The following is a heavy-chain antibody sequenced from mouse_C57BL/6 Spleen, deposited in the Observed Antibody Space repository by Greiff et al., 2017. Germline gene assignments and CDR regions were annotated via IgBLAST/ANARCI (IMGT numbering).Heavy chain of an antibody. CDR3: ARKGPYGSSYEDYFDY. CDR2: IYPGSGST. J-gene: IGHJ2*01. V-gene: IGHV1-55*01. D-gene: IGHD1-1*01. Sequence: VQLQQPGAELVKPGASVKMSCKASGYTFTSYWITWVKQRPGQGLEWIGDIYPGSGSTNYNEKFKSKATLTVDTSSSTAYMQLSSLTSEDSAVYYCARKGPYGSSYEDYFDYWGQGTTLTVSS. CDR1: GYTFTSYW.